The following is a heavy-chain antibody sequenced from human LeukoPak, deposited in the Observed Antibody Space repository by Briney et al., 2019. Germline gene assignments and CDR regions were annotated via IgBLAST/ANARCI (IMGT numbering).Heavy chain of an antibody. Sequence: SETLSLTCTVSGGSISSYYWSWIRQPPGKGLEWIGYIYYSGSTNYNPSLKSRVTMSVDKSKNKVSLKLSSVTAADTAVYYCARDRSSSRYYGGNYYYYYYMDVWGKGTTVTVSS. CDR2: IYYSGST. D-gene: IGHD4-23*01. J-gene: IGHJ6*03. CDR1: GGSISSYY. CDR3: ARDRSSSRYYGGNYYYYYYMDV. V-gene: IGHV4-59*01.